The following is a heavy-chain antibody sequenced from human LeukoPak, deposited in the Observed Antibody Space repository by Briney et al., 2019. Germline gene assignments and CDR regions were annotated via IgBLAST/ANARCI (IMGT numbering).Heavy chain of an antibody. D-gene: IGHD4-17*01. V-gene: IGHV3-66*01. CDR2: IYSDGKT. J-gene: IGHJ4*02. Sequence: GGSLRLSCAASGFSVNGNYWHWVRQTPGKRPQWISIIYSDGKTLYADSVGGRFTFSRHNSKNTLYLQMYSLRVEDTAVYFCAGGDYPLTYWGQGSLVTVSS. CDR1: GFSVNGNY. CDR3: AGGDYPLTY.